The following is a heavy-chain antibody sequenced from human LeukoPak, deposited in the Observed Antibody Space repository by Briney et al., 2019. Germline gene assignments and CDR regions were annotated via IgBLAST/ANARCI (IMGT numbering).Heavy chain of an antibody. V-gene: IGHV3-30*04. CDR2: VLYDGSNK. CDR3: VRDNYGGILDF. D-gene: IGHD2-21*01. J-gene: IGHJ4*02. Sequence: GGSLSFSFAAPGLPFTLYTMHWFRKAPAKGLKWVAVVLYDGSNKYYADSVKGRFTLSRDNSKNTLSLQMNTLRADDTAVYYCVRDNYGGILDFWGQGTLVTVSS. CDR1: GLPFTLYT.